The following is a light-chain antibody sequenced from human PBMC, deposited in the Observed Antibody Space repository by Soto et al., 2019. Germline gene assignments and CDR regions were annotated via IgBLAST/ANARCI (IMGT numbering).Light chain of an antibody. CDR1: QSISSW. CDR3: QQYNSYGT. J-gene: IGKJ1*01. Sequence: DIQMTQSPSTLSASVGDRVTITCRASQSISSWLAWYQQKPGKAPKLLIYDASSVESGVPSRVSGSGSGTEFTLTSSSLQPDEFATYYGQQYNSYGTFGQGTKVEIK. V-gene: IGKV1-5*01. CDR2: DAS.